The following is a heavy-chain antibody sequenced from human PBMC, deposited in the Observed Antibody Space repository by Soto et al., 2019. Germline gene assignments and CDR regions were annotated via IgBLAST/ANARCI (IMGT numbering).Heavy chain of an antibody. CDR3: TRDGDFYGFDV. Sequence: EVQLVESGGGFVQPGRSLRLSCTFSGFTSDDFALTWVRQAPGKGLEWLGLVRSKTYEGAAEYAASVKGRFTISRDESTSTAFLQMNRLKTEDTAVYYCTRDGDFYGFDVWGQGTTVTVSS. CDR2: VRSKTYEGAA. J-gene: IGHJ6*02. CDR1: GFTSDDFA. D-gene: IGHD3-3*01. V-gene: IGHV3-49*04.